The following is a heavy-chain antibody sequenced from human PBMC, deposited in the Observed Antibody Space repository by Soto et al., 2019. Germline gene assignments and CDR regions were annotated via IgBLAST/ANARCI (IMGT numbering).Heavy chain of an antibody. CDR1: GFTFSSYS. J-gene: IGHJ4*02. Sequence: PGGSLRLSCAPSGFTFSSYSMKWVRQAAGKGLEWVSQISSSSTGMYYADSVKGRFAISRDNSKNTLFLQMDSLRVEDTAVYYCAKSAGKGGLAAPIDHWGQGNPVTVSS. V-gene: IGHV3-48*01. CDR2: ISSSSTGM. CDR3: AKSAGKGGLAAPIDH. D-gene: IGHD6-13*01.